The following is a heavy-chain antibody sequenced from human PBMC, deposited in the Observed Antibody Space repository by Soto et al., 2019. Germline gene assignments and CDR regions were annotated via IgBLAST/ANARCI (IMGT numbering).Heavy chain of an antibody. D-gene: IGHD6-19*01. V-gene: IGHV4-4*02. CDR2: SFHTGNT. CDR1: GDSISSSRW. Sequence: QVQLQESGPGLVKPSGTLSLTCDVSGDSISSSRWWSWVRQPPGKGLEWIGDSFHTGNTNYNPSLKSRVTISVDKSKNHVSLKLTSVTVADAAVYDCAYNTGWYRLDLWGQGTLVTVSS. J-gene: IGHJ3*01. CDR3: AYNTGWYRLDL.